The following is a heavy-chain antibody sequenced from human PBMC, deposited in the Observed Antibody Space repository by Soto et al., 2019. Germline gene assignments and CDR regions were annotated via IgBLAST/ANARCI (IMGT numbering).Heavy chain of an antibody. Sequence: PSETLSLTCVVYGGSFSGYYWSWIRQSPGKGLEWIGGINHRGSTNYNPSLESRVTISVDTSKNQFSLKLSSVTAADTAVYYCETHPKVAAVEVAVDIWGQGTMVTVSS. CDR1: GGSFSGYY. J-gene: IGHJ3*02. D-gene: IGHD2-2*01. CDR2: INHRGST. V-gene: IGHV4-34*01. CDR3: ETHPKVAAVEVAVDI.